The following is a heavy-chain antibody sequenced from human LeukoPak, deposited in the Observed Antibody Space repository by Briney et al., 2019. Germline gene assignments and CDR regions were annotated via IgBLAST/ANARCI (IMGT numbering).Heavy chain of an antibody. J-gene: IGHJ6*03. CDR3: ARMVRWLQLPFAGYYYYMDV. CDR2: INHSGST. D-gene: IGHD5-24*01. V-gene: IGHV4-34*01. CDR1: GGSFSGYY. Sequence: SETLSLTCAVYGGSFSGYYWSWIRQPPGKGLEWIGEINHSGSTNYNPSLKSRVTISVDTSKNQFSLKLSSVTAADTAVYYCARMVRWLQLPFAGYYYYMDVWGKGTTVTVSS.